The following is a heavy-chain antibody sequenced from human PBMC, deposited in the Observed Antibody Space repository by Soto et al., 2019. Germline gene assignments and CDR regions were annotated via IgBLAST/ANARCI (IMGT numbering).Heavy chain of an antibody. CDR1: GYTFRRYV. D-gene: IGHD1-26*01. J-gene: IGHJ5*02. V-gene: IGHV1-18*01. Sequence: ASMKVSCKASGYTFRRYVISWERQAPGQGLEWMGRISAYNGNTNYAQKLQGRVTMTTDTSTSTAYMELRSLRSDDTAVYYCARVVGALGHWFDPWGQGT. CDR3: ARVVGALGHWFDP. CDR2: ISAYNGNT.